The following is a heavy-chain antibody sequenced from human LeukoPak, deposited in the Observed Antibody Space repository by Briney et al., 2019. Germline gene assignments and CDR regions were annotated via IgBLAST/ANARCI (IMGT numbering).Heavy chain of an antibody. V-gene: IGHV5-51*01. CDR3: ARRESSGSIDY. J-gene: IGHJ4*02. Sequence: RTGESLKISCRASGYSFTNYWNGWVRQVPGKGLEWMGIIYPGDSDVRYSPSFQGQVTISADKSISTAYLQWSSLKASDTAMYYCARRESSGSIDYWGQGTLVTVSS. CDR1: GYSFTNYW. D-gene: IGHD3-22*01. CDR2: IYPGDSDV.